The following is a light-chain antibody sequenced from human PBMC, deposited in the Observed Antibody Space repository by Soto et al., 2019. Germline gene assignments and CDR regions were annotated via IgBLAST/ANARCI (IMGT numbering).Light chain of an antibody. Sequence: EMVMTQSPATLSVSPGERATLSCRASQSVSSNLAWYQQKTGQAPRLLIYGASTRATGIPARFSGSGSGTEFTLTISSLQSEDGAVYYCQQYNNWPPWTVGQGTKVEIK. CDR1: QSVSSN. CDR2: GAS. CDR3: QQYNNWPPWT. J-gene: IGKJ1*01. V-gene: IGKV3-15*01.